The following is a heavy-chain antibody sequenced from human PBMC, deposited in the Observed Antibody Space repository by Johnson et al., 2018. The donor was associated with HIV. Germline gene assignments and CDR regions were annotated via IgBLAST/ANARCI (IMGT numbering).Heavy chain of an antibody. CDR2: ISFSGGKK. J-gene: IGHJ3*02. V-gene: IGHV3-30*18. CDR3: AKDSDAFYYGSGDAFDI. D-gene: IGHD3-10*01. Sequence: QVQLVESGGGVVQPGRSLRLSCAASGFTFSSYGMAWVRQAPGKGLEWVTVISFSGGKKYYADSMKGRFTISRDSSKQSLYLQMNSLRPEDTALYFCAKDSDAFYYGSGDAFDIWGQGTVVTVSS. CDR1: GFTFSSYG.